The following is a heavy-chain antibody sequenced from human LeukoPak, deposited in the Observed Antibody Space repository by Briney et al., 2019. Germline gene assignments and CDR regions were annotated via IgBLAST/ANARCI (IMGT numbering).Heavy chain of an antibody. Sequence: SSETLSLTCIVSGGSIRYYYWSWIRQSPGKGLEWIGYIYYNGSTNYNPSLKSRVTISVDMSKNQFSLKMSSVTAADTAVYYCARKGGLFDYWGQGRLVTVSS. CDR3: ARKGGLFDY. J-gene: IGHJ4*02. V-gene: IGHV4-59*01. CDR2: IYYNGST. CDR1: GGSIRYYY. D-gene: IGHD2-15*01.